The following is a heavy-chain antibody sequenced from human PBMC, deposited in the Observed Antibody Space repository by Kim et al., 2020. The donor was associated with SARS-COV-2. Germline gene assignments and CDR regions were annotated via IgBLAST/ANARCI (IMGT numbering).Heavy chain of an antibody. CDR2: INPSGGST. CDR1: GYTFTSYY. Sequence: ASVKVSCKASGYTFTSYYMHWVRQAPGQGLEWMGIINPSGGSTSCAQKFQGRVTMTRDTSTSTVYMELSSLRSEDTAVYYCARVGIVATIPEYYFDYWGQGTLVTVSS. CDR3: ARVGIVATIPEYYFDY. J-gene: IGHJ4*02. V-gene: IGHV1-46*01. D-gene: IGHD5-12*01.